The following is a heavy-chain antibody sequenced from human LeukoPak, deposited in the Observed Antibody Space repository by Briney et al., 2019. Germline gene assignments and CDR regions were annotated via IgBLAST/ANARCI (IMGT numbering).Heavy chain of an antibody. J-gene: IGHJ4*02. CDR3: ARDPASRYYYGSSGFRTYYFDY. CDR2: INPNSGGT. CDR1: GYTFSGFY. D-gene: IGHD3-22*01. V-gene: IGHV1-2*02. Sequence: ASVKVSCKASGYTFSGFYIHWVRQAPGQGLEWMGWINPNSGGTNFAQKFQGRVTMTRDTSISTAYMELSRLRSDDTAVYYCARDPASRYYYGSSGFRTYYFDYWGQGTLVTVSS.